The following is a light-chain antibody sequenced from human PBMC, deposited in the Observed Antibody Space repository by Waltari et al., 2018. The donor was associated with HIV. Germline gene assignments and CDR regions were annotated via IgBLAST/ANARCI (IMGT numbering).Light chain of an antibody. Sequence: QSGLAQPASVSGSLGQTIAIFCTGSTADLPGDHRVSWYQQDTGKPPKLLIYDVNQRPSGISDRFSGSRSGNTASLTISGLLTDDESEYFCSSYSSTTGHVVFGGGTKVTV. V-gene: IGLV2-14*03. CDR2: DVN. CDR1: TADLPGDHR. CDR3: SSYSSTTGHVV. J-gene: IGLJ3*02.